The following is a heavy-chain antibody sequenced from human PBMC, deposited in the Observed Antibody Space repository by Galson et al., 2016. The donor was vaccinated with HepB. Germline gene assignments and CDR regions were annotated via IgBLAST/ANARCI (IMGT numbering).Heavy chain of an antibody. CDR3: STTGYAGSRWWYHCMDV. D-gene: IGHD2-15*01. V-gene: IGHV3-15*01. CDR2: IKDGGETT. J-gene: IGHJ6*02. CDR1: GFTFNNAW. Sequence: SLRLSCAASGFTFNNAWLSWVRQAPGKGLEWLGLIKDGGETTDYAAPVKGRFSISRDDSINTVFLQMNSLKHEDTAIYYCSTTGYAGSRWWYHCMDVWGQGTTVTVAS.